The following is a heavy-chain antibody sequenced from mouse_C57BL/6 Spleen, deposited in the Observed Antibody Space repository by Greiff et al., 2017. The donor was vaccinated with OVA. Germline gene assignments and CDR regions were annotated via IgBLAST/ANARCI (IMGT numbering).Heavy chain of an antibody. CDR1: GYTFTSYW. Sequence: VQLQQPGAELVKPGASVKLSCKASGYTFTSYWMQWVKQRPGQGLEWIGEIDPSDSYTNYNQKFKGKATLTVDTSSSTAYMQLSSLTSEDSAVYYCARRYLIGRYFDVWGTGTTVTVSS. CDR3: ARRYLIGRYFDV. V-gene: IGHV1-50*01. J-gene: IGHJ1*03. D-gene: IGHD5-1*01. CDR2: IDPSDSYT.